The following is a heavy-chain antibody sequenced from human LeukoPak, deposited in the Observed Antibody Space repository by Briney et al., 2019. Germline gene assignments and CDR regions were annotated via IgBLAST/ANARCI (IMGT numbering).Heavy chain of an antibody. CDR1: GFTFGDYW. Sequence: GGSLRLSCAASGFTFGDYWMSWVRQAPGKGLEWVSSISSSSSYIYYADSVKGRFTISRDNAKNSLYLQMNSLRAEDTAVYYCAREMDSSSWYFTDYYYYYGMDVWGQGTTVTVSS. CDR3: AREMDSSSWYFTDYYYYYGMDV. D-gene: IGHD6-13*01. J-gene: IGHJ6*02. V-gene: IGHV3-21*01. CDR2: ISSSSSYI.